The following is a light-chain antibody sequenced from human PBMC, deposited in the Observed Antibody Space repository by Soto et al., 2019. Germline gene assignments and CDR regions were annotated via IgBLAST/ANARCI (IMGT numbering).Light chain of an antibody. J-gene: IGKJ5*01. CDR3: QQYGSSPT. Sequence: EIVLTQSPGTLSLSPGERATLSCRASQSVSGSYLAWYQQKPGQAPRLLIYGASSRATGIPDRFSGSGSGTDFTLTISRLEPEDFAVYYCQQYGSSPTFGQGTRLEI. CDR2: GAS. V-gene: IGKV3-20*01. CDR1: QSVSGSY.